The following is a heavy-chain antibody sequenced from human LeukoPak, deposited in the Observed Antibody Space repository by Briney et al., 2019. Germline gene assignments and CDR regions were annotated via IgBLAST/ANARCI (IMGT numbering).Heavy chain of an antibody. D-gene: IGHD1-26*01. CDR2: ISSSGTSM. V-gene: IGHV3-48*03. Sequence: GGSLRLSCAASGFTFSSYEMNWVRQGRGEGLEWVSYISSSGTSMYYADSVKGRFTISRDNAKNSLYLQMKSLRADDTAVYYCARVLGIVGGWGQGTLVTVSS. J-gene: IGHJ4*02. CDR3: ARVLGIVGG. CDR1: GFTFSSYE.